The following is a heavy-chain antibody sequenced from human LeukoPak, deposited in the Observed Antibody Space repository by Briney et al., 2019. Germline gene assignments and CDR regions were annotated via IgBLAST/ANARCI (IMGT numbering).Heavy chain of an antibody. J-gene: IGHJ6*04. D-gene: IGHD2-15*01. CDR2: INQDAGEK. CDR1: GFTFTSYW. Sequence: PGGSLRLSCAASGFTFTSYWMNWVRHAPGKGLEWVANINQDAGEKYYVDSVKGRFTISRDNAKNSLYLQMNSLRAEDTAVYFCARDRYCSFWGKGTTVTVSS. CDR3: ARDRYCSF. V-gene: IGHV3-7*01.